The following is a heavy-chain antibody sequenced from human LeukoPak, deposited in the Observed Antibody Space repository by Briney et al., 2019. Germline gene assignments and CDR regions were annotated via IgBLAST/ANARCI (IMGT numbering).Heavy chain of an antibody. J-gene: IGHJ6*02. CDR2: ISYDGSNK. Sequence: PGRSLRLSCAASGFTFSSYAMHWVRQAPGKGLEWVAVISYDGSNKYYADSVKGRFTISRDNSKNTLYLQMNSLRAEDTAVYYCARDRLSGWLQGNYYYGMDVWGQGTTVTVSS. V-gene: IGHV3-30-3*01. CDR1: GFTFSSYA. CDR3: ARDRLSGWLQGNYYYGMDV. D-gene: IGHD5-24*01.